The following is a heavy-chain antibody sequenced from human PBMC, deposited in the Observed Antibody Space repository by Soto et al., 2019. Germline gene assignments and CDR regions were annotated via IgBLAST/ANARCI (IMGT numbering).Heavy chain of an antibody. CDR3: ARWNETTLWIFKQLVTYYFDY. V-gene: IGHV4-30-4*01. D-gene: IGHD6-13*01. J-gene: IGHJ4*02. CDR2: IYYSGST. CDR1: VGSISIGDYY. Sequence: SETLAVTCIFSVGSISIGDYYWSWIRQPRGKGREWIGYIYYSGSTYYNPSLKSRVTISVDTSKNQFSLKLSSVTAADTAVYYFARWNETTLWIFKQLVTYYFDYWGQGTLVTVSS.